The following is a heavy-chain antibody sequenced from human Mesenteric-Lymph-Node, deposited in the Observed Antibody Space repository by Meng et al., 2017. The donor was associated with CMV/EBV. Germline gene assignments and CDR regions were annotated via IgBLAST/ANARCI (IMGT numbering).Heavy chain of an antibody. Sequence: YGEKVSGFYWSWIRQPPGKGLEWIGEIDDSGSARYNPSLKSRVTISVDTSKNQFSLKLSSVTAADTAVYYCARGQQWLVLEYNWLDPWGQGTLVTVSS. D-gene: IGHD6-19*01. J-gene: IGHJ5*02. CDR3: ARGQQWLVLEYNWLDP. CDR2: IDDSGSA. V-gene: IGHV4-34*01. CDR1: GEKVSGFY.